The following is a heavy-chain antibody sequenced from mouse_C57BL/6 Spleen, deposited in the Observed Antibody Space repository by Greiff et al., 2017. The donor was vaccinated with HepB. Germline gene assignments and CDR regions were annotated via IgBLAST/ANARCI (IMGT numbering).Heavy chain of an antibody. CDR1: GYTFTSYG. J-gene: IGHJ4*01. V-gene: IGHV1-81*01. CDR2: IYPRSGNT. Sequence: VQLQQSGAELARPGASVKLSCKASGYTFTSYGISWVKQRTGQGLEWIGEIYPRSGNTYYNEKFKGKATLTADKSSSTAYMELRSLTSEDSAVYVCARYYYSNYGAMDYWGQGTSVTVSS. CDR3: ARYYYSNYGAMDY. D-gene: IGHD2-5*01.